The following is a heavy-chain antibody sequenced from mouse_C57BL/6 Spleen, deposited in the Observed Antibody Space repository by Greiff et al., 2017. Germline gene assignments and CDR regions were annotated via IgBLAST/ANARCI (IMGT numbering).Heavy chain of an antibody. Sequence: EVHLVESGAELVKPGASVKLSCTASGYNIKDSYMHWVKQRTEQGLEWIGRIDPEDGETKYAPKLQGKATITVATYSNTAYLQLRSLTAEGTAVDYCARPIYASSGEDFDDWGKGTSVTVSS. V-gene: IGHV14-2*01. D-gene: IGHD1-1*01. CDR1: GYNIKDSY. CDR3: ARPIYASSGEDFDD. CDR2: IDPEDGET. J-gene: IGHJ1*03.